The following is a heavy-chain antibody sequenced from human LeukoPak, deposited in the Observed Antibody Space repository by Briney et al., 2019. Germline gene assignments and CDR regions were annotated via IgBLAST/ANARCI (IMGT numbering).Heavy chain of an antibody. V-gene: IGHV3-7*01. Sequence: PGGSLRLSCAASGFTFSSYWMSWVRQAPGKGLEWVANIKQDGSDKYYVDFVKGRFTISRDNPKNSLYLQMNSLRAEDTAVYFCARIVSSGWCRIDYWGQGALVTVSS. CDR2: IKQDGSDK. CDR1: GFTFSSYW. D-gene: IGHD6-19*01. J-gene: IGHJ4*02. CDR3: ARIVSSGWCRIDY.